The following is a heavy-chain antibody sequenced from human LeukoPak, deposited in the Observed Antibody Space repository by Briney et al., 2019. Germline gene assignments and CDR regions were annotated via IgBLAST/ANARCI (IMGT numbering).Heavy chain of an antibody. V-gene: IGHV4-39*01. CDR2: IYYSGST. CDR3: ARQRGYNYGSPDY. CDR1: GGSISSSSYY. D-gene: IGHD5-18*01. J-gene: IGHJ4*02. Sequence: SETLSLTCTVSGGSISSSSYYWGWIRQPPGKGLEWIGSIYYSGSTYYNPSLKSRVTIFVDTSKDQFSLKLSAVTAADTAVYYCARQRGYNYGSPDYWGQGTLVTVSS.